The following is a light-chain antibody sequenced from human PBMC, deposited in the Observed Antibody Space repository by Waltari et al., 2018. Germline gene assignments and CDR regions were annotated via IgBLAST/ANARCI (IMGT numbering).Light chain of an antibody. Sequence: DIQMTQSPSTLSASVGDNVTITCRASQSIRSWLAWFQQKPGNAPKVLIYKASKLENGVPSRFSGSASGTDFSLTISRLQPDDFATYYCQQYNSYPWTFGQGTNVEVK. V-gene: IGKV1-5*03. CDR3: QQYNSYPWT. CDR2: KAS. CDR1: QSIRSW. J-gene: IGKJ1*01.